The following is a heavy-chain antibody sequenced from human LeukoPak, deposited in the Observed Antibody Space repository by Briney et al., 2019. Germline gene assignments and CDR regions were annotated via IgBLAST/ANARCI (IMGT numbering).Heavy chain of an antibody. Sequence: ASVKVSCKASGYTFTSYDINWVRQATGQGLEWMGWMNPNSGNTGYAQKCQGRVTMTRNTSISTAYMELSSLRSEDTAVYYCAVNYDILTGWDYWGQGTLVTVSS. D-gene: IGHD3-9*01. V-gene: IGHV1-8*01. CDR3: AVNYDILTGWDY. CDR1: GYTFTSYD. J-gene: IGHJ4*02. CDR2: MNPNSGNT.